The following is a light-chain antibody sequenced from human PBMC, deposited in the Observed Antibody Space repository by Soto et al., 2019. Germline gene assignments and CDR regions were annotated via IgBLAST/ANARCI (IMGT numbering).Light chain of an antibody. J-gene: IGKJ3*01. Sequence: EIVLTQSPGTLSLSPGERSTLSCRARQSVSSSFLAWYQQRPGQAPRLLIFGASYRATGIPDRFSGSGSGTDFTLTISRLEPEDFAVYYCQHYGNSPPEYTFGPGTNVDSK. CDR2: GAS. CDR3: QHYGNSPPEYT. CDR1: QSVSSSF. V-gene: IGKV3-20*01.